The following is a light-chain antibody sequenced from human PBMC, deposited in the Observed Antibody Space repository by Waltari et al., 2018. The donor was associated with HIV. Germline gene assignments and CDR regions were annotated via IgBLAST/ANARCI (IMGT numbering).Light chain of an antibody. J-gene: IGKJ3*01. CDR3: QQSFDIPLV. Sequence: DIQMTQSPSSLSASVGDRVPITCRASQSISIYLNWYQQKPGKAPNLLIYDASNLQSGLPSRFSGSGSGTDFTLTITNLQPEDFATYFCQQSFDIPLVFGPGTKVD. CDR1: QSISIY. CDR2: DAS. V-gene: IGKV1-39*01.